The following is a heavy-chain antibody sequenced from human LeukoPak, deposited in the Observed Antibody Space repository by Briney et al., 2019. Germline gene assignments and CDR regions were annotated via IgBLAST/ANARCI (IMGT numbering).Heavy chain of an antibody. CDR1: GFTFSSYA. D-gene: IGHD1-26*01. V-gene: IGHV3-23*01. CDR2: ISGSGSST. J-gene: IGHJ4*02. Sequence: GGSLRLSCAASGFTFSSYAMSWVRKAPGRGLEWVSAISGSGSSTYYADSVKGRFTMSRDNSKNTLSLQMNSLRAEDTAVYFCAKDTWMGATNLDDWGQGTLVTVSS. CDR3: AKDTWMGATNLDD.